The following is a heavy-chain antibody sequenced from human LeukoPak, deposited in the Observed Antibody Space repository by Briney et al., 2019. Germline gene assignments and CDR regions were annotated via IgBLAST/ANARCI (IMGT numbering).Heavy chain of an antibody. J-gene: IGHJ5*01. CDR2: ISGSGGST. Sequence: GGSLKLSCAASGFTFSSYAMSWVRQAPGKGLEWVSAISGSGGSTYYADSVKGRFTISRDNSKNTLYLQMNSLRAEDTAVYYCAKNGYNSGWYDSWGQGTLVIVSS. V-gene: IGHV3-23*01. CDR3: AKNGYNSGWYDS. D-gene: IGHD6-25*01. CDR1: GFTFSSYA.